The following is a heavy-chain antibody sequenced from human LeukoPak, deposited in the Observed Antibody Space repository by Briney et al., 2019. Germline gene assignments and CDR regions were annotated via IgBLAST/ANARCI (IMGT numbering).Heavy chain of an antibody. CDR1: GGSFSGYY. D-gene: IGHD2-15*01. CDR2: INHSGST. CDR3: ARGSHKTVPNCSGGSCYYYGMDV. J-gene: IGHJ6*02. V-gene: IGHV4-34*01. Sequence: PSETLSLTCAVYGGSFSGYYWSWIRQPPGKGLEWIGEINHSGSTNYNPSLKSRVTISVDTSKNQFSLKLSSVTAADTAVYYCARGSHKTVPNCSGGSCYYYGMDVWGQGTTVTVSS.